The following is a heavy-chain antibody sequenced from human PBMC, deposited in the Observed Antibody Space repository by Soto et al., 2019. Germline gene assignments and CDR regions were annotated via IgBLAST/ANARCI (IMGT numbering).Heavy chain of an antibody. J-gene: IGHJ6*02. CDR2: IWYDGSNK. CDR3: ARDANYYDSSGYYDNYYYGMDV. V-gene: IGHV3-33*01. D-gene: IGHD3-22*01. CDR1: GFTFSSYG. Sequence: GGSLRLSCAASGFTFSSYGMHWVRQAPGKGLEWVAVIWYDGSNKYYADSVKGRFTISRDNSKKTLYLQMNSLRAEDTAVYYCARDANYYDSSGYYDNYYYGMDVWGQGTTVTGSS.